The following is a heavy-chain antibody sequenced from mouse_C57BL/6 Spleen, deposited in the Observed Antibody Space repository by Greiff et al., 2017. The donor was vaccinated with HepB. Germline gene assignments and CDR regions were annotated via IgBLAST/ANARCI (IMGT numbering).Heavy chain of an antibody. J-gene: IGHJ2*01. D-gene: IGHD1-1*01. CDR3: ARSSIYYGSSYNYFDY. CDR2: INPYNGGT. V-gene: IGHV1-19*01. CDR1: GYTFTDYY. Sequence: EVQLQQSGPVLVKPGASVKMSCKASGYTFTDYYMNWVKQSHGKSLEWIGVINPYNGGTSYNQKFKGKATLTVDKSSSTAYMELNSLTSEDSAVYYCARSSIYYGSSYNYFDYWGQGTTLTVSS.